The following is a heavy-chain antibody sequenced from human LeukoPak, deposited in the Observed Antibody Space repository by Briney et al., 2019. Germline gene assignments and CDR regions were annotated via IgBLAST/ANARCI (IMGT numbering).Heavy chain of an antibody. CDR1: GFTFSSYR. Sequence: GGSLRLSCAASGFTFSSYRMNWVRQAPGKGLEWVSSISSSSSYIYYADSVKGRFTISRDNAKNSLYLQMNSLRAEDTAVYYCARGVVAGSFDYWGQGTLVTVSS. CDR3: ARGVVAGSFDY. D-gene: IGHD2-15*01. J-gene: IGHJ4*02. CDR2: ISSSSSYI. V-gene: IGHV3-21*01.